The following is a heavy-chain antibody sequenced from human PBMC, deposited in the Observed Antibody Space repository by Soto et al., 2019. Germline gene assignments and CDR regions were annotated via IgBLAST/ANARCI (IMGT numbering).Heavy chain of an antibody. CDR1: GYTFTSYG. V-gene: IGHV1-18*04. CDR2: ISAYNGNT. D-gene: IGHD2-2*01. CDR3: ARYCSSTSCYVGMDV. J-gene: IGHJ6*02. Sequence: QVQLVQSGAEVKKPGASVKVSCKASGYTFTSYGISWVRQAPGQGLEWMGWISAYNGNTNYAQKLQGRVTMTTETSTSTAYMELRSLSSDDTAVYYCARYCSSTSCYVGMDVWGQGTKVTVSS.